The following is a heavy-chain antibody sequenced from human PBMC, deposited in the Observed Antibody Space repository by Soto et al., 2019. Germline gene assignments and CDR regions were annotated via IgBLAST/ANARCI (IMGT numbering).Heavy chain of an antibody. Sequence: QVQLVQSGAEVKKPGASVKVSCKASGYTFTSYDINWVRQATGQGLEWMGWMNPNSGNTGYAQKFQGRVTMTRNTSISTADRELSSLRSEDTAVYYCARGHNSGYDLRFDPWGQGTLVTVSS. J-gene: IGHJ5*02. CDR3: ARGHNSGYDLRFDP. CDR1: GYTFTSYD. D-gene: IGHD5-12*01. CDR2: MNPNSGNT. V-gene: IGHV1-8*01.